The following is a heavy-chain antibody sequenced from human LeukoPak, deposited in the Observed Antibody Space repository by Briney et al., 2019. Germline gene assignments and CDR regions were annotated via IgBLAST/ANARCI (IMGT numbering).Heavy chain of an antibody. J-gene: IGHJ4*02. CDR1: GFTFSSYS. V-gene: IGHV3-21*01. CDR2: ISSSRSYI. CDR3: ARGEYGSGSYHIDY. D-gene: IGHD3-10*01. Sequence: GGSLRLSCAASGFTFSSYSMNWVRQAPGKGLEWVSFISSSRSYIYYADSVKGRFTISRDNAKNSLYLQMNSLRAEDTAVYDCARGEYGSGSYHIDYWGQGTLVTVSS.